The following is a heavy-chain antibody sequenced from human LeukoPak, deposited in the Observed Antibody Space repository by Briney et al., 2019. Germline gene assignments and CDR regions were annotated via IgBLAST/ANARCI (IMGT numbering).Heavy chain of an antibody. J-gene: IGHJ5*02. CDR2: ISYSGST. Sequence: SETLSLTCTVSGGSISSTNNYWAWIRQPPGKGLEWIGSISYSGSTSYNLSLKRRVTMSIDTSKNHFSLRLSSVTAADTAVYYCARRMSMVRGVIIKGWFDPWGQGTLVTVSS. CDR1: GGSISSTNNY. D-gene: IGHD3-10*01. V-gene: IGHV4-39*02. CDR3: ARRMSMVRGVIIKGWFDP.